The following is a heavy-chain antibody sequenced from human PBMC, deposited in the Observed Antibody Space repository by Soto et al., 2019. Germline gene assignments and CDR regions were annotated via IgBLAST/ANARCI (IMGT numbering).Heavy chain of an antibody. J-gene: IGHJ4*02. V-gene: IGHV3-7*05. CDR1: GFTFSNYW. D-gene: IGHD1-20*01. CDR3: ARLITPRVLDY. CDR2: MKQDGSEK. Sequence: EVQLVESGGGLVQPGWSLRLSCAASGFTFSNYWMSCVRQAPGKGLEWVANMKQDGSEKDYVGSVKGRFTISRDNAKNSLYLQMNSLTADDTAVYYCARLITPRVLDYWGQGTLVTVSS.